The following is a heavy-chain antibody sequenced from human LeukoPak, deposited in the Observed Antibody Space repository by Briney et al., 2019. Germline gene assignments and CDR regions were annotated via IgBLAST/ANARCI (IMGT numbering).Heavy chain of an antibody. CDR3: ARLRGPDYDFWSGYYQIIEYFQH. J-gene: IGHJ1*01. V-gene: IGHV5-51*01. CDR1: GYSFTSYW. CDR2: IYPGDSDT. D-gene: IGHD3-3*01. Sequence: GESLKISCKGSGYSFTSYWIGWVRQMPGIGLEWMGIIYPGDSDTRYSPSFQGQVTISADKSISTAYLQWSSLKASDTAMYYCARLRGPDYDFWSGYYQIIEYFQHWGQGTLVTVSS.